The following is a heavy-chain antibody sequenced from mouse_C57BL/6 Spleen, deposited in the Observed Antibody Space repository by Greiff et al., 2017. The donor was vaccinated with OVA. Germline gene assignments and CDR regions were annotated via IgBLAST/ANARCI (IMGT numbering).Heavy chain of an antibody. D-gene: IGHD1-1*01. J-gene: IGHJ1*03. V-gene: IGHV5-6*01. Sequence: EVQLVESGGDLVKPGGSLKLSCAASGFTFSSYGMSWVRQTPDKRLEWVATISSGGSYTYYPDSVKGRFTISSDNAKNTLYLQMSSLKSEDTAMYYCARQPYGSSYVLDWYFDVWGTGTTVTVSS. CDR2: ISSGGSYT. CDR3: ARQPYGSSYVLDWYFDV. CDR1: GFTFSSYG.